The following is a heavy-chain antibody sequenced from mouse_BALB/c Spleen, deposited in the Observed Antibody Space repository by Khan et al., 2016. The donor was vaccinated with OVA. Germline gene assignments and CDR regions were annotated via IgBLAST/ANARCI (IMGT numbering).Heavy chain of an antibody. CDR1: GYTFTDYS. J-gene: IGHJ2*01. CDR2: INTETGEP. Sequence: QIQLVQSGPELKKPGETVKISCKASGYTFTDYSMHWVKQAPGKGLKWMGWINTETGEPTYADDFKGRFAFSLETSASTAYLQFNNLKNEDTATYFCARDRYDDFNYWGQGTTLTVSS. V-gene: IGHV9-2-1*01. D-gene: IGHD2-14*01. CDR3: ARDRYDDFNY.